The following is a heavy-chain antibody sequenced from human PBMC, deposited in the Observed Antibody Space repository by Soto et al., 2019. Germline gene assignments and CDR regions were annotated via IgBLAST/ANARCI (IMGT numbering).Heavy chain of an antibody. CDR2: MNPNSGET. CDR3: AGVAVAARTRWYIWFDP. D-gene: IGHD2-15*01. V-gene: IGHV1-8*01. Sequence: QEQLVQSGAEVKKPGASVKVSCKTSGYTFTDYDINWVRQATGQGLEWIGWMNPNSGETGYAQKFQGRVTITRSAYLSTAYLELSILRAEDTAVYYCAGVAVAARTRWYIWFDPWGQGTLVTVSS. CDR1: GYTFTDYD. J-gene: IGHJ5*02.